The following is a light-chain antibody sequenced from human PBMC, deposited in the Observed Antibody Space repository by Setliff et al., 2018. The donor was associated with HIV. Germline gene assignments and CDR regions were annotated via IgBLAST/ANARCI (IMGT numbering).Light chain of an antibody. CDR2: EDN. Sequence: NFMLTQPHSVSESPGKTVTISCTRSSGSIASNYVQWYQQRPGSSPTPVIYEDNQRPSGVPDRFSGSKSGTSASLAISGLQSEDEADYYCATWDDSLNGRVFGTGTKVTVL. CDR3: ATWDDSLNGRV. V-gene: IGLV6-57*01. J-gene: IGLJ1*01. CDR1: SGSIASNY.